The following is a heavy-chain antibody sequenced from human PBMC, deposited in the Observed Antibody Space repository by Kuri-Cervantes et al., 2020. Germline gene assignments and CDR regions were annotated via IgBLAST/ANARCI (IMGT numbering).Heavy chain of an antibody. D-gene: IGHD2-15*01. Sequence: GESLKISCAASGFTFSSYGMHWVRQAPGKGLEWVAVIWYDGSNKYYADSVKGRFTISRDNSKNTLYLQMNSLRAEDTAVYYCAREGYCSGGSCSYYFDYWGQGTLVTVSS. CDR1: GFTFSSYG. CDR2: IWYDGSNK. J-gene: IGHJ4*02. CDR3: AREGYCSGGSCSYYFDY. V-gene: IGHV3-33*01.